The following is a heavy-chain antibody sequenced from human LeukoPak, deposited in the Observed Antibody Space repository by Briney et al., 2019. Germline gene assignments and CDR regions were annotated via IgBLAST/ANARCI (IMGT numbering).Heavy chain of an antibody. D-gene: IGHD3-10*01. V-gene: IGHV4-59*01. J-gene: IGHJ3*02. CDR3: ARSGCTYYYGSGSYGPFDI. Sequence: SETLSLTCTVSGGSISSYYWSWIRQPPGKGLEWIGYIYYSGSTNYNPSLKSRVTISVDTSKNQFSLKLSSVTAADTAVYYCARSGCTYYYGSGSYGPFDIWGQGTMVTVSS. CDR1: GGSISSYY. CDR2: IYYSGST.